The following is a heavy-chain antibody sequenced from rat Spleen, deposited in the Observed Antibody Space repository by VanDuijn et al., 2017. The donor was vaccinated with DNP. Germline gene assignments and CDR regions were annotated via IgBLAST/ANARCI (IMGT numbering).Heavy chain of an antibody. V-gene: IGHV2S12*01. CDR2: ISRGGDT. CDR1: GFSLTTYG. D-gene: IGHD2-1*01. CDR3: SKDSYGYNFDY. J-gene: IGHJ2*01. Sequence: QVQLKESGPGLVQPSQTLSLICTVSGFSLTTYGVAWVRQPPGKGREWLAEISRGGDTHYNSVLKSRLSINRDISESQVFLKVNSLQTEDTAIYFCSKDSYGYNFDYWGQGVMVTVSS.